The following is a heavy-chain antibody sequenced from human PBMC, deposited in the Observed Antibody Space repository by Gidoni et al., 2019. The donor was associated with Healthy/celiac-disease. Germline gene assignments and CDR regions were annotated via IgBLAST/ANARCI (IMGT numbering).Heavy chain of an antibody. CDR3: ARAIYSSSLRVLRHARWFDP. J-gene: IGHJ5*02. CDR1: GGFISSSNW. CDR2: IYHSGST. D-gene: IGHD6-6*01. V-gene: IGHV4-4*02. Sequence: QVQLQESGPGLVKPSGTLSLTCAVSGGFISSSNWWRWGRQPPGKGLEWIGEIYHSGSTNYNPSLKSRVTISVDKSKNQFSLKLSSVTAADTAVYYCARAIYSSSLRVLRHARWFDPWGQGTLVTVSS.